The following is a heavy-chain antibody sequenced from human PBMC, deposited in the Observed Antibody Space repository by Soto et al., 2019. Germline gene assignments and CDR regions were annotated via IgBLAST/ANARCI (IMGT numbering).Heavy chain of an antibody. D-gene: IGHD2-15*01. V-gene: IGHV3-9*01. CDR2: ISWNSGNA. Sequence: DVHLVESGGTLVQPGRSLSLSCAASGFSFDDHAMHWARQTPEKGLEWVAGISWNSGNADYAVSVKGRFTISRDNVNTSLFLDMNGRRAEDTALYYCIRAQVGDLCSGGHFNPWGQGTLDAVSS. J-gene: IGHJ5*02. CDR3: IRAQVGDLCSGGHFNP. CDR1: GFSFDDHA.